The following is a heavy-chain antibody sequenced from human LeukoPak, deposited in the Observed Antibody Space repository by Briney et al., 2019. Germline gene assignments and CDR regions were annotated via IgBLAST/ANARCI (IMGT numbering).Heavy chain of an antibody. Sequence: SETLSLTCAVYGGSFSGYYWSWIRQPPGKGLEWIGEINHSGSTNYNPSLKSRDTISVDTSKNQFSLKLSSVTAADTAVYYCANRPDILTGYFDYWGQGTLVTVSS. CDR3: ANRPDILTGYFDY. CDR1: GGSFSGYY. J-gene: IGHJ4*02. CDR2: INHSGST. D-gene: IGHD3-9*01. V-gene: IGHV4-34*01.